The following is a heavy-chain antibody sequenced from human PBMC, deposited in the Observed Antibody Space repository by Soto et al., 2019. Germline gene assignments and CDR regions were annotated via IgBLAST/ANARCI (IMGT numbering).Heavy chain of an antibody. Sequence: PSETLSLTCTVSGGSISSYYWSWIRQPPGKGLEWIGYIYYSGSTNYNPSLKSRVTISVDTSKNQFSLKLSSVTAADTAVYYCARDGLSGSYCYGMDVWGQGTTVTVSS. V-gene: IGHV4-59*01. CDR3: ARDGLSGSYCYGMDV. J-gene: IGHJ6*02. D-gene: IGHD1-26*01. CDR1: GGSISSYY. CDR2: IYYSGST.